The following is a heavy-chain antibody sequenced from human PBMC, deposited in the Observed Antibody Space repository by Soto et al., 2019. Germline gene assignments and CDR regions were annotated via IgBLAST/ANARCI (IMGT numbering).Heavy chain of an antibody. J-gene: IGHJ6*02. D-gene: IGHD6-13*01. V-gene: IGHV3-53*01. CDR1: GFTVSSTY. CDR3: ARDRIEAAGTPRFNYYYGMDV. Sequence: SLRLSCAASGFTVSSTYMTWVRQAPGKGLEWVSVIYGGLTTSYADSVKGRFTISRDNSKNTVFLQMNSLRGEDTAVYYCARDRIEAAGTPRFNYYYGMDVWGQGTKVTVSS. CDR2: IYGGLTT.